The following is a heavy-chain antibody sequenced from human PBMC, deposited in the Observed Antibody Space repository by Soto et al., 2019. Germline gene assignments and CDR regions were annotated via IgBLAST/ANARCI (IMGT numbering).Heavy chain of an antibody. CDR3: SYCSSTSCYAQNWFDP. V-gene: IGHV3-23*01. J-gene: IGHJ5*02. Sequence: EVQLLESGGGLVQPGGSLRLSCAASGFTFSSYAMSWVRQAPGKGLEWVSAISGSGGSTYYADSVKGRFTISRDNSKNPRYLQMNSLRAEDTAVYYCSYCSSTSCYAQNWFDPWGQGTLVTVSS. CDR1: GFTFSSYA. CDR2: ISGSGGST. D-gene: IGHD2-2*01.